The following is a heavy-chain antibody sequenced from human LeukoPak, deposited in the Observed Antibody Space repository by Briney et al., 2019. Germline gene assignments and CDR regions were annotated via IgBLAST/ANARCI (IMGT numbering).Heavy chain of an antibody. J-gene: IGHJ4*02. CDR3: ARDNCSSTSCVDY. CDR1: GFTVSSNY. V-gene: IGHV3-53*04. CDR2: IYRGGST. Sequence: GGSLRLSCAASGFTVSSNYMSWVRQAPGKGLEWVSVIYRGGSTYYADSVKGRFTISRHNSKNTLYLQMNSLRAEDTAVYYCARDNCSSTSCVDYWGQGTLVTVSS. D-gene: IGHD2-2*01.